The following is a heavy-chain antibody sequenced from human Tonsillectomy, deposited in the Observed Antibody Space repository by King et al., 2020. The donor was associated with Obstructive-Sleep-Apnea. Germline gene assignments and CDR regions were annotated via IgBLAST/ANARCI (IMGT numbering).Heavy chain of an antibody. CDR2: ISYDGSNK. CDR3: AKDSSGWYINAFDI. D-gene: IGHD6-19*01. J-gene: IGHJ3*02. Sequence: VQLVESGGGVVQPGRSLRLSCAASGFTFSSYGMHWVRQAPGKGLEWVAVISYDGSNKYYADSVKGRFTISRDTSKNTLYLQMNSLRTEDTAVYYCAKDSSGWYINAFDIWGQGTMVTVSS. CDR1: GFTFSSYG. V-gene: IGHV3-30*18.